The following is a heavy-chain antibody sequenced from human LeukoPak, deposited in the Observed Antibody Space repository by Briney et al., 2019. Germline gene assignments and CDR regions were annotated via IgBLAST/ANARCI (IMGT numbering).Heavy chain of an antibody. CDR1: GFTFSSYG. J-gene: IGHJ3*02. Sequence: GGSLRLSCAASGFTFSSYGMHWVRQAPGKGLEWVAFIRYDGSNKYYADSVKGRFTISRDNAKNSLYLQMNSLRAEDTAVYYCARADSYTMDAFDIWGQGTMVTVSS. CDR2: IRYDGSNK. V-gene: IGHV3-30*02. D-gene: IGHD3-22*01. CDR3: ARADSYTMDAFDI.